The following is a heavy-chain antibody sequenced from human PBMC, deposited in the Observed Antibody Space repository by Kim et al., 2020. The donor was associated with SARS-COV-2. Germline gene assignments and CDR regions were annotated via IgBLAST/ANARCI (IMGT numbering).Heavy chain of an antibody. CDR3: SRNDRSTVLWYFDR. V-gene: IGHV4-59*11. CDR1: GGSISSHY. J-gene: IGHJ2*01. Sequence: SETLSLTCNVSGGSISSHYWSWIRQPPGKGLEWIGYVFHRGSTKYNPSLKSRVTISVDTSKNQFSLKLSSVTAADTAVHYCSRNDRSTVLWYFDRWGRG. CDR2: VFHRGST. D-gene: IGHD4-4*01.